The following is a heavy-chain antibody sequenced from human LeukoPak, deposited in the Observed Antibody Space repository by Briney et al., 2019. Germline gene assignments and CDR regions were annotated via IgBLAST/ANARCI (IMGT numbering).Heavy chain of an antibody. V-gene: IGHV3-23*01. CDR1: GFTFSSYA. Sequence: GGSLRLSCAASGFTFSSYAMTWVRQAPGKGLEWVSTISGSDGSTYYADSVKGRFTISRDNSKNTLYLQMNSLRAEDTALYYCAKDLYGDYHPDYWGQGTLVTVSS. J-gene: IGHJ4*02. CDR3: AKDLYGDYHPDY. CDR2: ISGSDGST. D-gene: IGHD4-17*01.